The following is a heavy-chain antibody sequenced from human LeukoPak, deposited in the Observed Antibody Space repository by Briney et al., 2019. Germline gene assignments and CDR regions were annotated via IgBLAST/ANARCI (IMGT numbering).Heavy chain of an antibody. Sequence: PGGSLRLSCAASGFTVSSNYMSWVRQAPGKGLEWVSVIYSGGSTYYADSVKGRFTTSRDNSKNTLYLQMNSLRAEDTAVYYCARTTVTTTFFDYWGQGTLVTVSS. CDR3: ARTTVTTTFFDY. CDR2: IYSGGST. CDR1: GFTVSSNY. J-gene: IGHJ4*02. V-gene: IGHV3-53*01. D-gene: IGHD4-17*01.